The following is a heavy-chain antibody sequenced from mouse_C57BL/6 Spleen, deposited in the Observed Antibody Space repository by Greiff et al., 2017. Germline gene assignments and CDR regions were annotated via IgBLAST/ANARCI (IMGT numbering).Heavy chain of an antibody. J-gene: IGHJ1*03. Sequence: QVQLQQSGAELMKPGASVALSCKATGYTFTGYWIEWVKQRPGHGLEWIGEILPGSGSTNYNEKFKGKATFTADTSSNTAYMQLSSLTTADSAIYYFARSTVVATRYGNVWGTETTVTVSS. V-gene: IGHV1-9*01. CDR1: GYTFTGYW. D-gene: IGHD1-1*01. CDR2: ILPGSGST. CDR3: ARSTVVATRYGNV.